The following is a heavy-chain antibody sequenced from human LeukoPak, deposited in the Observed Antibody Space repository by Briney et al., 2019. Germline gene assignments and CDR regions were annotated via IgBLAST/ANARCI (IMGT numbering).Heavy chain of an antibody. Sequence: EGSLRLSCAASGFTFSSYAMHWVRQALGKGLEWVAVISYDGSNKYYADSVKGRFTISRDNSKNTLYLQMNSLRAEDTAVYYCAGDHLDYGMDVWGQGTTVTVSS. J-gene: IGHJ6*02. CDR3: AGDHLDYGMDV. V-gene: IGHV3-30-3*01. CDR1: GFTFSSYA. CDR2: ISYDGSNK.